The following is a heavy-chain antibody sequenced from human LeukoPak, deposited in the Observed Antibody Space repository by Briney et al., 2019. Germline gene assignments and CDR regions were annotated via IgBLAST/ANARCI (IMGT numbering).Heavy chain of an antibody. J-gene: IGHJ6*04. CDR3: AELGITMIGGV. V-gene: IGHV3-48*03. Sequence: GGSLRLSCAASGFTFSSYEMNWVRQAPGKGLEWVSYISSSGSTIYYADSVKGRFTISRDNAKNSLYPQMNSLRAEDMAVYYCAELGITMIGGVWGKGTTVTISS. D-gene: IGHD3-10*02. CDR2: ISSSGSTI. CDR1: GFTFSSYE.